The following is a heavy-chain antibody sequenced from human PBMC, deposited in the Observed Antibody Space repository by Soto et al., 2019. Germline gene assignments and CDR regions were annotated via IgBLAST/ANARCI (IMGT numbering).Heavy chain of an antibody. J-gene: IGHJ3*02. D-gene: IGHD2-8*01. CDR3: ARDVGIVYYPRHAFDI. V-gene: IGHV3-30-3*01. CDR1: GFTFSSYA. Sequence: QVQLVESGGGVVQPGRSLRLSCAASGFTFSSYAMHWVRQAPGKGLEGVAVISYDGSNKYYADSVKGRFTISRDNSKHTLYLQMNSRRAEGKAVYYCARDVGIVYYPRHAFDIWGQGTMVTVSS. CDR2: ISYDGSNK.